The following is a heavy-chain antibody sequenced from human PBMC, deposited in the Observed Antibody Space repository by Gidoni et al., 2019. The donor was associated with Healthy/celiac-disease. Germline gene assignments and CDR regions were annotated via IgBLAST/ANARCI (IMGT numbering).Heavy chain of an antibody. D-gene: IGHD3-10*01. V-gene: IGHV3-23*01. Sequence: EVQLLESGGGLVQPGGSLSLSCAASGFTFSSYAMSWVRQAPGKGLEWVSALSGSGGSTYYADAVKGRFTITRDNSKNTLYLQMNSLRAEDTAVYYGAKYMVREGGFDYWGQGTLVTVSS. J-gene: IGHJ4*02. CDR3: AKYMVREGGFDY. CDR2: LSGSGGST. CDR1: GFTFSSYA.